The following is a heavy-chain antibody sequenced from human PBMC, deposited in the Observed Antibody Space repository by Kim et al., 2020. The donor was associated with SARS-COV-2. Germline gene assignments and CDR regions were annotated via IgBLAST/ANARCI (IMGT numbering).Heavy chain of an antibody. D-gene: IGHD2-2*01. Sequence: GGSLRLSCAASGFTFDDYTMHWVRQAPGKGLEWVSLISWDGGSTYYADSVKGRFTISRDNSKNSLYLQMNSLRTEDTALYYCAKDLCSSTSCSYYYYGMDVWGQGTTVTVSS. CDR1: GFTFDDYT. CDR2: ISWDGGST. CDR3: AKDLCSSTSCSYYYYGMDV. V-gene: IGHV3-43*01. J-gene: IGHJ6*02.